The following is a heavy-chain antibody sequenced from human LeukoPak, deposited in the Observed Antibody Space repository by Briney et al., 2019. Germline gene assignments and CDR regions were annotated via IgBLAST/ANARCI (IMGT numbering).Heavy chain of an antibody. CDR2: ISGGGDNT. J-gene: IGHJ1*01. CDR3: AKPVDGASVQRYFQH. CDR1: GFTFSRYA. V-gene: IGHV3-23*01. Sequence: GGSLRLSCAASGFTFSRYAMSWVRQAPGKGLEWVSAISGGGDNTYYADSVRGRFTISRDNSKNTLFLQMNSLRAEDTAIYYCAKPVDGASVQRYFQHWGQGTLVTASS. D-gene: IGHD1-1*01.